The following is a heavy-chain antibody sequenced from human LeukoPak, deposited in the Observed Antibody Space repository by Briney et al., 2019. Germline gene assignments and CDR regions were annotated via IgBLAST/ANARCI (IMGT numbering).Heavy chain of an antibody. CDR3: AKRAVGPFDY. J-gene: IGHJ4*02. CDR2: ISGSGGST. CDR1: GFAFSTYA. V-gene: IGHV3-23*01. D-gene: IGHD4-23*01. Sequence: PGGSLRLSCAASGFAFSTYAMSWVRQAPGKGLAWVSAISGSGGSTYYADSLKGRFTISRDNSKNTLYLQMNSLRAEDTAVYYCAKRAVGPFDYWGQGTLVTVSS.